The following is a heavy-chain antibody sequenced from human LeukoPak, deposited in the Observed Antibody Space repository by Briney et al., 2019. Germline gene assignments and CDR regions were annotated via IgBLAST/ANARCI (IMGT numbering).Heavy chain of an antibody. V-gene: IGHV4-4*09. D-gene: IGHD1-14*01. J-gene: IGHJ5*02. Sequence: SETLSLTCTVSGGSISSYYWSWIWQPPGKGLEWIGYIYTSGSTNYNPSPKSRVTISVDTSKNQFSLKLSSVTAADTAVYYCARLTGWFDPWGQGTLVTVSS. CDR1: GGSISSYY. CDR3: ARLTGWFDP. CDR2: IYTSGST.